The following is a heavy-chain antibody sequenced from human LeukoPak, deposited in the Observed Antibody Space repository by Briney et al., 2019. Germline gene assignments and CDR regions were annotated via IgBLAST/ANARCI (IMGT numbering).Heavy chain of an antibody. CDR3: ATLDYGGTRDY. J-gene: IGHJ4*02. Sequence: SETLSLTCTVSGGSISSGNYYWSWIRQPAGKTLEWIGRIHTSGSTSYNPSLKSRATISLGTSKNQFSLKVTSVTAADTAVYYCATLDYGGTRDYWGQGTLVTVSS. CDR1: GGSISSGNYY. V-gene: IGHV4-61*02. CDR2: IHTSGST. D-gene: IGHD4-23*01.